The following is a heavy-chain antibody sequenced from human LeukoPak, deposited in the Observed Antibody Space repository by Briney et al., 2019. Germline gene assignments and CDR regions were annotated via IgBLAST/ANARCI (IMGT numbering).Heavy chain of an antibody. CDR2: IYTSGST. Sequence: WFGRIYTSGSTNYNPSLKSRVTISVDTSKNQFSLKLSSVTAADTAVYYCAGHGSGSYAMFAWGQGTLVTVSS. J-gene: IGHJ5*02. V-gene: IGHV4-61*02. CDR3: AGHGSGSYAMFA. D-gene: IGHD3-10*01.